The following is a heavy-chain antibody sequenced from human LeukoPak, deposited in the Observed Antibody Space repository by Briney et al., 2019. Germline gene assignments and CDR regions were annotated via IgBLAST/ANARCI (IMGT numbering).Heavy chain of an antibody. CDR3: ARTTVAGTIQY. Sequence: PGGSLRLSCAASGLTFSTFSMAWVRQAPGKGLEWVSYISRTGTSIHYADSMRGRFTISRDNTKSSLYLQMNNLRVEDTALYFCARTTVAGTIQYWGQGTLVIVSS. CDR1: GLTFSTFS. D-gene: IGHD1-14*01. V-gene: IGHV3-21*01. CDR2: ISRTGTSI. J-gene: IGHJ1*01.